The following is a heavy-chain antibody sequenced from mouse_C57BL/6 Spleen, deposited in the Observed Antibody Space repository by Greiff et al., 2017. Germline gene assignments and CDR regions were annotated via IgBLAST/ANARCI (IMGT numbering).Heavy chain of an antibody. CDR2: IYPRDGST. CDR3: ARGGDSSGYVAWFAY. Sequence: QVQLKQSGPELVKPGASVKLSCKASGYTFTSYDINWVKQRPGQGLEWIGWIYPRDGSTKYNEKFKGKATLTVDTSSSTAYMELHSLTSEDSAVYFCARGGDSSGYVAWFAYWGQGTLVTVSA. CDR1: GYTFTSYD. V-gene: IGHV1-85*01. J-gene: IGHJ3*01. D-gene: IGHD3-2*02.